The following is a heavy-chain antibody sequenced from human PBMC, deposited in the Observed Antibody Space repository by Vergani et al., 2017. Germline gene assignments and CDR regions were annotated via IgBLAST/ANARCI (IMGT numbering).Heavy chain of an antibody. D-gene: IGHD3-10*01. CDR3: AKQYFVSGNYLFDY. CDR1: EFTFSNCA. V-gene: IGHV3-23*01. J-gene: IGHJ4*02. Sequence: EVQLLESGGGLVQPGGSLRLICAASEFTFSNCAMNWVRQAPGKGLEWVSGISGSGVSAYYTDSVKGRFTISRDNSKNMLFLQMNNLRTEDTAIYYCAKQYFVSGNYLFDYWGQGTLVTVSS. CDR2: ISGSGVSA.